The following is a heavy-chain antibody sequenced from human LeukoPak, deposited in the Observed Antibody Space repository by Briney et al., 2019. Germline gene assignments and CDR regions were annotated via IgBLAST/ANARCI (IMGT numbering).Heavy chain of an antibody. CDR3: ARARGIYYFYYMDV. Sequence: PGGSLRLSCVASGFTFSDHFMGWVRQAPGKGLEWVGRTRNNANSYTTDYAASVKGRFTISRDDSKNSLYLPMNSLKTEDTAVYYCARARGIYYFYYMDVWGKGTTVTVSS. CDR1: GFTFSDHF. V-gene: IGHV3-72*01. CDR2: TRNNANSYTT. J-gene: IGHJ6*03. D-gene: IGHD6-13*01.